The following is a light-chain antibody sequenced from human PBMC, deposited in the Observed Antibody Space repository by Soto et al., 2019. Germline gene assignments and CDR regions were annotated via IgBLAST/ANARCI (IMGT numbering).Light chain of an antibody. CDR1: SSDVGRYNY. Sequence: QSALTQPASVSGSPGQSITISCTGTSSDVGRYNYVSWYQQYPGKAPKLIIYEVSDRPSGVSDRFSGSKSDNTASLTISGLQAEDEADYFCSSFTSTTTFYVFGTGTQLTVL. CDR2: EVS. V-gene: IGLV2-14*01. J-gene: IGLJ1*01. CDR3: SSFTSTTTFYV.